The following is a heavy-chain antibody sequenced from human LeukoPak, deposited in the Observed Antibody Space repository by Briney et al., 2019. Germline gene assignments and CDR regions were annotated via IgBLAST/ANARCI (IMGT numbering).Heavy chain of an antibody. J-gene: IGHJ4*02. Sequence: PGGSLRLSRAASGFTFDDYAMHWVRQAPGKGLEWVSGISWNSGSIGYADSVKGRFTISRDNAKNSLYLQMNSLRAEDTALYYCAKDTQGAVAANFDYWGQGTLVTVSS. V-gene: IGHV3-9*01. CDR3: AKDTQGAVAANFDY. D-gene: IGHD6-19*01. CDR2: ISWNSGSI. CDR1: GFTFDDYA.